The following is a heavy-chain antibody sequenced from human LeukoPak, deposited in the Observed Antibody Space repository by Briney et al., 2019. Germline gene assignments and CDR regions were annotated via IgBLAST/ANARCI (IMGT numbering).Heavy chain of an antibody. V-gene: IGHV3-11*01. Sequence: GGSLTLSCPVDGFTFSYYFMSWIRQPAGKGLEWLSYIRSSGDIIYYGDCVKGRFTITRDNAKHSLYLPVKNLRIQHPAIYFCTRKQPSRNAGWRLFDYWGRGTLVTVSS. J-gene: IGHJ4*02. CDR2: IRSSGDII. CDR1: GFTFSYYF. D-gene: IGHD1-14*01. CDR3: TRKQPSRNAGWRLFDY.